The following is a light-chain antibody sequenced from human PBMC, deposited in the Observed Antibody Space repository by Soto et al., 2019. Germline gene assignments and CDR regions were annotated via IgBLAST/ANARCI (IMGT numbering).Light chain of an antibody. J-gene: IGKJ1*01. CDR2: AAS. CDR3: QQYYSYPLT. CDR1: QAFRSY. V-gene: IGKV1-8*01. Sequence: AIRMTQSPSSLSASTGDRITITCRASQAFRSYLAWYQQKPGRAPKLLIYAASTLQSGVPSRFSGSGSGTDFTLTISSLQSEDFATYYCQQYYSYPLTFGQGTKVEIK.